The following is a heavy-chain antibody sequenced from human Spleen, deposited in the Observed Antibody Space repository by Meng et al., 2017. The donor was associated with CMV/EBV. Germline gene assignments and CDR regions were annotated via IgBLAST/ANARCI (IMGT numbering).Heavy chain of an antibody. D-gene: IGHD3-10*01. CDR1: GYSFTNYW. J-gene: IGHJ3*02. Sequence: GSLKISCKGSGYSFTNYWIGWVRQMPGKGLEWMGIIYPGDSDTRYSPSFQGHVTLSADKSISSAYLQWSSLKASDTAIYYCARCLYYFGSGSLGAFDIWDQGTLVTVSS. V-gene: IGHV5-51*01. CDR3: ARCLYYFGSGSLGAFDI. CDR2: IYPGDSDT.